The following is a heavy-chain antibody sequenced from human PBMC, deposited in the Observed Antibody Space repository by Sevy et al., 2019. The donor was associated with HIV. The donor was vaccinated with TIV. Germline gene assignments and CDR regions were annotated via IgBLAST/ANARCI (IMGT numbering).Heavy chain of an antibody. J-gene: IGHJ4*02. CDR1: GFTFSHHN. CDR2: ISKSGSTT. V-gene: IGHV3-48*02. Sequence: GGSLRLSCAASGFTFSHHNMNWVRQAPGKGLEWISYISKSGSTTYFADSVRGRLTSSRDNAKNSLFLEMHSLTDEDTAVYYCAREENRELGTIPLDSWGRGIQVTVS. CDR3: AREENRELGTIPLDS. D-gene: IGHD7-27*01.